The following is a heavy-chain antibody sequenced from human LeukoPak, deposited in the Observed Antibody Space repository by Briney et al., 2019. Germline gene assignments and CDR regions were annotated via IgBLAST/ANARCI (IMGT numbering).Heavy chain of an antibody. CDR1: GFTVSSNY. CDR3: ARDISGSDGY. Sequence: TRGSLRLSCAASGFTVSSNYMSWVRQAPGKGLEWVSVIYSGGSTYYADSVKGRFTIPRDNSKNTLYLQMNSLRAEDTAVYYCARDISGSDGYWGQGTLVTVSS. J-gene: IGHJ4*02. D-gene: IGHD3-10*01. CDR2: IYSGGST. V-gene: IGHV3-53*01.